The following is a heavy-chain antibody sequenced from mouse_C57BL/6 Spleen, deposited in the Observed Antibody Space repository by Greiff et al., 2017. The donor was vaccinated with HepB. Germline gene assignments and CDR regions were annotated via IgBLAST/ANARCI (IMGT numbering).Heavy chain of an antibody. D-gene: IGHD1-1*01. Sequence: EVQLQQSGPELVKPGASVKISCKASGYTFTDYYMNWVKQSHGKSLEWIGDINPNNGGTSYNQKFKGKATLTVDKSSSTAYMELRSLTSEDSAVYYCARLPITTVVAFDYWGQGTTLTVSS. CDR3: ARLPITTVVAFDY. CDR1: GYTFTDYY. J-gene: IGHJ2*01. V-gene: IGHV1-26*01. CDR2: INPNNGGT.